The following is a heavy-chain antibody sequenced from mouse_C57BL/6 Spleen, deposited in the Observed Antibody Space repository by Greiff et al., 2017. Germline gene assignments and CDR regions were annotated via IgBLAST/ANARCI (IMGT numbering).Heavy chain of an antibody. D-gene: IGHD1-1*01. V-gene: IGHV1-15*01. Sequence: QVQLQQSGAELVRPGASVTLSCKASGYTFTDYEMHWVKQTPVHGLEWIGAIDPETGGTAYNQKFKGKAILTADKSSSTAYMELRSLTSEDSAVYYCTSPLHYYGSSYFDYWGQGTTLTVSS. CDR2: IDPETGGT. CDR3: TSPLHYYGSSYFDY. CDR1: GYTFTDYE. J-gene: IGHJ2*01.